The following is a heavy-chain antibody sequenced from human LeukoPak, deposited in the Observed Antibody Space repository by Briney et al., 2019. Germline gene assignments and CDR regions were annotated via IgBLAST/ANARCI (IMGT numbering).Heavy chain of an antibody. CDR3: AKDLREWYYDPNGNYFSYGMDV. D-gene: IGHD3-22*01. CDR2: IGASGSTR. CDR1: GFTFRKHY. Sequence: GGSLRLSCAASGFTFRKHYVSWIRQAPGRGPEWVAYIGASGSTRYYRDSVNGRFTISRDNAKNSLHLQMNSLRAEDTAVYYCAKDLREWYYDPNGNYFSYGMDVWGQGTTVVVSS. J-gene: IGHJ6*02. V-gene: IGHV3-11*01.